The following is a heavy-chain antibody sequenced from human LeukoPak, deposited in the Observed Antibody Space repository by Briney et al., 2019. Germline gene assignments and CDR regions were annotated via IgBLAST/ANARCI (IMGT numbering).Heavy chain of an antibody. CDR2: INHSGST. J-gene: IGHJ4*02. D-gene: IGHD3-10*01. Sequence: SETLSLTCAVYGGSFSGYYWSWIRQPPGKGLEWIGEINHSGSTIYNPSLKSRVTISVDTSKNQFSLKLSSVTAADTAVYYCANLYGSGPSAYWGQGTLVTVSS. V-gene: IGHV4-34*01. CDR1: GGSFSGYY. CDR3: ANLYGSGPSAY.